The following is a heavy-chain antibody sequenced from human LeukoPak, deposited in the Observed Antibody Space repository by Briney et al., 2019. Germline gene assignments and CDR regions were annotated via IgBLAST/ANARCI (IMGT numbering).Heavy chain of an antibody. CDR1: GDSVSSNSAA. Sequence: SQTLSLTCAISGDSVSSNSAAWNWFRQSPSRGLEWLGRTYYRSKWYNDYAVSVKSRITINPDTSKNQFSLQLNSVTPEDTAVYYCASEYYYDSSGYYYPPYFDYWGQGTLVTVSS. J-gene: IGHJ4*02. V-gene: IGHV6-1*01. D-gene: IGHD3-22*01. CDR2: TYYRSKWYN. CDR3: ASEYYYDSSGYYYPPYFDY.